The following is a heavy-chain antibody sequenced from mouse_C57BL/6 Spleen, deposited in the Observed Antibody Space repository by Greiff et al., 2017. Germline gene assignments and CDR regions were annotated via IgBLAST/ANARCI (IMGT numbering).Heavy chain of an antibody. Sequence: VQLQQSGPGLVAPSQSLSITCTVSGFSLTSYAISWVRQPPGKGLEWLGVIWTGGGTNYNSALKSRLSISKDNSKSQVFLKMNSLQTDDTAMYYCAGEEYGYDGRPMDYWGQGTSVTVSS. CDR1: GFSLTSYA. J-gene: IGHJ4*01. D-gene: IGHD2-2*01. CDR2: IWTGGGT. CDR3: AGEEYGYDGRPMDY. V-gene: IGHV2-9-1*01.